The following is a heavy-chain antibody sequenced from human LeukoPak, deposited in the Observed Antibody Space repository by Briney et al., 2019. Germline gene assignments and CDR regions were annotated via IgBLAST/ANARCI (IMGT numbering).Heavy chain of an antibody. D-gene: IGHD3-9*01. Sequence: PSETLSLTCAVYGGSFSGYYWSWIRQPPGKGLEWIGEINHSGSTNYNPSLKSRVTISVDTSKNQFSLNLSSVTAADTAVYYCARGYDILTFDYWGQGTLVTVSS. J-gene: IGHJ4*02. CDR2: INHSGST. CDR1: GGSFSGYY. CDR3: ARGYDILTFDY. V-gene: IGHV4-34*01.